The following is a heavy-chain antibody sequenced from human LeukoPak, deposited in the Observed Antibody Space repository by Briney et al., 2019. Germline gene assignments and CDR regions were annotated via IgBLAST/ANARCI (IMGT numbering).Heavy chain of an antibody. V-gene: IGHV1-69*13. Sequence: SVKVSCKASGGTFSSYAISWVRQAPGQGLEWMGGIIPIFGTANYAQKFQGRVTITADESTSTAYMELSSLRSEDTAVYYCAREEMATISFDYWGQGTLVTVSS. CDR3: AREEMATISFDY. D-gene: IGHD5-24*01. J-gene: IGHJ4*02. CDR1: GGTFSSYA. CDR2: IIPIFGTA.